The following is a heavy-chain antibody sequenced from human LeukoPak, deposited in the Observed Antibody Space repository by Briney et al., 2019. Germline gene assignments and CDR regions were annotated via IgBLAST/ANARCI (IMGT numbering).Heavy chain of an antibody. CDR3: ATDLESPDSAHYYMDV. D-gene: IGHD2-2*01. J-gene: IGHJ6*03. V-gene: IGHV1-46*01. CDR2: INPSGGST. Sequence: ASVKVSCKASGYTFTSYYMHWVRQAPGQGLEWMGIINPSGGSTSYAQKFQGRVTMTRDTSTSTVYMELSSLRSEDTAVYYCATDLESPDSAHYYMDVWGKGTTVIVSS. CDR1: GYTFTSYY.